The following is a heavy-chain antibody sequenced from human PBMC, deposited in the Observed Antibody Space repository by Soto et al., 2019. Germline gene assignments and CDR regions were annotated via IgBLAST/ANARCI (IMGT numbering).Heavy chain of an antibody. D-gene: IGHD3-3*01. CDR3: AKEGWDFWSGSFDY. J-gene: IGHJ4*02. CDR1: GFTFDDYA. CDR2: ISWNSGSI. Sequence: GGSLRLSCAASGFTFDDYAMHWVRQAPGKGLEWVSGISWNSGSIGYADSVKGRFTISRDNAKNSLYLQMNSLRAEDTALYYCAKEGWDFWSGSFDYWGQGTLVTVSS. V-gene: IGHV3-9*01.